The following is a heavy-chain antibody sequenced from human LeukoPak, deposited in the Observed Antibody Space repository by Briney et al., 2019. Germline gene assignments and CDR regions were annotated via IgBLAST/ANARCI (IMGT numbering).Heavy chain of an antibody. Sequence: SETLSLTCTVSGGSISIGTYYCNWIRQPAGKVLEWIGRSYTRGSTNYNPALKSRVNISVDTSKNQSSLKLSSVTAADTAVYYCASSSGYSSSGVDYWGQGTLVTVSS. D-gene: IGHD6-13*01. CDR1: GGSISIGTYY. CDR2: SYTRGST. CDR3: ASSSGYSSSGVDY. V-gene: IGHV4-61*02. J-gene: IGHJ4*02.